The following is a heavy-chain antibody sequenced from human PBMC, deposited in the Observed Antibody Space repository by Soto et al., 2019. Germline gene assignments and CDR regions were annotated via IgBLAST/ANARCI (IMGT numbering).Heavy chain of an antibody. CDR1: GGSISSYY. V-gene: IGHV4-59*01. Sequence: PSETLSLTCTVSGGSISSYYWSWIRQPPGKGLEWIGYIYYSGSTNYNPSLKSRVTISVDTSKNQFSLKLSSVTAADTAVYYCARDRGYDFWSGSPRYYFDYWSQGTLVTVSS. CDR3: ARDRGYDFWSGSPRYYFDY. D-gene: IGHD3-3*01. CDR2: IYYSGST. J-gene: IGHJ4*02.